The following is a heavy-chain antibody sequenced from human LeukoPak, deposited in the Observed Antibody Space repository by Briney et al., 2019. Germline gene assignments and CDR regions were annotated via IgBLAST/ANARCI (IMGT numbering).Heavy chain of an antibody. CDR1: GFTFSSYE. D-gene: IGHD6-13*01. CDR3: AIGLFEEQQPY. V-gene: IGHV3-48*03. J-gene: IGHJ4*02. Sequence: GGSLRLSCAASGFTFSSYEMNWVRQAPGRGLEWVSYISSSGTTIYYADSVKGRFTISRDNAKNSLYLQMNSLRAEDTAVYYCAIGLFEEQQPYWGQGTLVTVSS. CDR2: ISSSGTTI.